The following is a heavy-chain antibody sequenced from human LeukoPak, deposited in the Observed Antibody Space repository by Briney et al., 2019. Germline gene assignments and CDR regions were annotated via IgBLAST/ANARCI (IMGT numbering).Heavy chain of an antibody. V-gene: IGHV3-53*01. J-gene: IGHJ4*02. CDR2: IFGGGTI. Sequence: QPGGSLRLSCAASGFTVSSNYMSWVRQAPGKGLEWVSVIFGGGTIYYANSVKGRFTISRDNSKNTIYLQMNSLRAEDTAFYYCARGFCSGGNCWGYYFDSWGQGTLVTVSS. D-gene: IGHD2-15*01. CDR3: ARGFCSGGNCWGYYFDS. CDR1: GFTVSSNY.